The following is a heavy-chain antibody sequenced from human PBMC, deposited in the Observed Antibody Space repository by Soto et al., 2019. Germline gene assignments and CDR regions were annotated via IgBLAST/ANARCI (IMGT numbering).Heavy chain of an antibody. Sequence: ASVKVSGKASGYTVTGFYIHWVRQTPRQGLEWMGWINPNSGGTNYAQKFQGWVTMTRDTSISTAYMELSRLRSDDTAVYYCARGDCSSTSCPTGTDYYYMDVWGKGTTVTVS. CDR2: INPNSGGT. V-gene: IGHV1-2*04. J-gene: IGHJ6*03. CDR1: GYTVTGFY. CDR3: ARGDCSSTSCPTGTDYYYMDV. D-gene: IGHD2-2*01.